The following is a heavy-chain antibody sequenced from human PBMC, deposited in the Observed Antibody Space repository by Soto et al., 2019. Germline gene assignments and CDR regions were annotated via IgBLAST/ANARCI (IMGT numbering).Heavy chain of an antibody. CDR2: VDPKGTVT. V-gene: IGHV3-23*01. Sequence: GGSLRLSCAASGFTFSDFAMSWVRQAPGKGLEWVSVVDPKGTVTFYADSVKGRFAIYRDNSKNTLFLQMNSLRAEDAAVYYCAKDPNGNILLKTDGPGHWGQGTLVTVSS. D-gene: IGHD3-9*01. CDR1: GFTFSDFA. J-gene: IGHJ4*02. CDR3: AKDPNGNILLKTDGPGH.